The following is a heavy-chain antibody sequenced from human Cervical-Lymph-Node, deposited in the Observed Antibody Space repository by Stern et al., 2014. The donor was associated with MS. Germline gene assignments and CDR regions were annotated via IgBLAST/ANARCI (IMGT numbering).Heavy chain of an antibody. CDR2: INPSGGST. V-gene: IGHV1-46*01. CDR1: GYTFTSYY. CDR3: ARDTGYYGSGSHNWFDP. Sequence: VQLVQSGAEVKKPGASGKVSCKASGYTFTSYYMHWVRQAPGQGLEWMGIINPSGGSTSYAQKFQGRVTMTRDTSTSTVYMELSSLRSEDTAVYYCARDTGYYGSGSHNWFDPWGQGTLVTVSS. D-gene: IGHD3-10*01. J-gene: IGHJ5*02.